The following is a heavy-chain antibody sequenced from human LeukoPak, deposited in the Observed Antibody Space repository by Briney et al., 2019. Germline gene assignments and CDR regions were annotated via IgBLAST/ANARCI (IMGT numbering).Heavy chain of an antibody. V-gene: IGHV1-46*01. J-gene: IGHJ6*02. CDR1: GYTFTSNY. Sequence: ASVKVSCKASGYTFTSNYIHWVRQAPGQGLEWMGIINPSGGSTSYAQKFQGRVTMTRDTSTSTVYMELSSLRSEDTAVYYCARAAGPTIFGVVPPRPPTYGMDVWGQGTTVTVSS. D-gene: IGHD3-3*01. CDR3: ARAAGPTIFGVVPPRPPTYGMDV. CDR2: INPSGGST.